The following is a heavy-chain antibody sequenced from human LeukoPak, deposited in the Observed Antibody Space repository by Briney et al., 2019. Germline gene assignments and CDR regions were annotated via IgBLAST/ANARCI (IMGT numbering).Heavy chain of an antibody. D-gene: IGHD2-21*02. Sequence: ASVKVSCKASGYTFTGYYIHWVRQAPGQGLEWMGWINPNSGGTNYAQKFQGRVTMTRDTSISTAYMELSRLRSDDTAVYYCARVPGGGDDAFDIWGQGTMVTVSS. CDR1: GYTFTGYY. CDR3: ARVPGGGDDAFDI. CDR2: INPNSGGT. V-gene: IGHV1-2*02. J-gene: IGHJ3*02.